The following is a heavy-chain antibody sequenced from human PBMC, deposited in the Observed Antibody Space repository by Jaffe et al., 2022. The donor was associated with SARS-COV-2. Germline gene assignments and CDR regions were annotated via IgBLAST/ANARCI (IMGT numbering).Heavy chain of an antibody. CDR3: ARDAVGIAASGRFDP. J-gene: IGHJ5*02. V-gene: IGHV3-11*01. D-gene: IGHD6-13*01. CDR2: ISTSGSTI. CDR1: GFTFSEYF. Sequence: QVQLVESGGGLVKPGGSLRLSCAASGFTFSEYFMSWIRQAPGKGLEWVSYISTSGSTIYYADSVKGRFTISRDNAKNSLFLQMSSLRAEDTAVYYCARDAVGIAASGRFDPWGQGTLVTVSS.